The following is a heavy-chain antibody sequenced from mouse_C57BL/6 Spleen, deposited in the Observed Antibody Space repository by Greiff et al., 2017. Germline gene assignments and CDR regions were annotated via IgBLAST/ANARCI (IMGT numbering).Heavy chain of an antibody. Sequence: EVQLQQSGGGLVQPGGSMKLSCVASGFTFSNYWMNWVRQSPEKGLEWVAQIRLKSDNYATHYAVSVKGRFTISRDDSKSSVYLQMNNLRAEDTGIYYCTGDLDGYGYFDYWGQGTTLTVSS. CDR1: GFTFSNYW. D-gene: IGHD2-2*01. J-gene: IGHJ2*01. V-gene: IGHV6-3*01. CDR3: TGDLDGYGYFDY. CDR2: IRLKSDNYAT.